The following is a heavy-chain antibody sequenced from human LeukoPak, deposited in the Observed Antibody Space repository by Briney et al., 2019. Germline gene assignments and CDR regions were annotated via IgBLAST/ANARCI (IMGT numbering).Heavy chain of an antibody. V-gene: IGHV1-18*01. CDR1: GYTFTSYG. CDR2: ISAYNGNT. D-gene: IGHD3-22*01. CDR3: ARRRHYYDNSGYYTLGY. Sequence: GASVKVSCKASGYTFTSYGISWVRQAPGQGLEWMGWISAYNGNTNYAQKLQGRVTMTTDTSTSTAYMELRSLRSDDTAVYYCARRRHYYDNSGYYTLGYWGQGTLVTVSS. J-gene: IGHJ4*02.